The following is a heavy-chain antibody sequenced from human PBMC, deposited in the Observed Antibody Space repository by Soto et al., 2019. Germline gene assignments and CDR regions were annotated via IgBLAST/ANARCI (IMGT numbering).Heavy chain of an antibody. CDR3: AREGDGSKGGMDV. J-gene: IGHJ6*02. CDR1: GFTFSSYA. CDR2: ITDTGVNT. Sequence: GGSLRLSCAASGFTFSSYAMNWVRQAPGKGLEWVSTITDTGVNTYYANSVKGRFTISRDNSKKTLYLQMKSLRAEDTAVYYCAREGDGSKGGMDVWGQGTTVTVSS. V-gene: IGHV3-23*01. D-gene: IGHD1-26*01.